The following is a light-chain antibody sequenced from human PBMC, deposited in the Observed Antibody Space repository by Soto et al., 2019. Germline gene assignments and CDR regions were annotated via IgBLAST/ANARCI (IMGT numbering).Light chain of an antibody. CDR2: DVS. CDR1: SSDVGGYNY. CDR3: SSYTTSNTRQIV. Sequence: QSVLTQPASVSRSPGQSITISCTGTSSDVGGYNYVSWYQHHPGKAPKLTIYDVSNRPSGVSNRFSGSKSGNTASLTISGLQPEDEADYYCSSYTTSNTRQIVFGTGTTVTVL. V-gene: IGLV2-14*03. J-gene: IGLJ1*01.